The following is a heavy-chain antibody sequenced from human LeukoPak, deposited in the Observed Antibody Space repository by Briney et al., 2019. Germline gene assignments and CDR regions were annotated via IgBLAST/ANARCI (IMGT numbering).Heavy chain of an antibody. CDR1: GYTFINCT. D-gene: IGHD3-3*01. V-gene: IGHV1-3*01. Sequence: ASVKVSCKASGYTFINCTLHWVRQAPGQRLEWMGWINAGNGNTKYSQKFQGRVTITTDTSASTAYMDLSSLRSEDTAVYYCARDSWTRITIFGVVIEQYYFDYWGQGTLVTVSS. CDR2: INAGNGNT. J-gene: IGHJ4*02. CDR3: ARDSWTRITIFGVVIEQYYFDY.